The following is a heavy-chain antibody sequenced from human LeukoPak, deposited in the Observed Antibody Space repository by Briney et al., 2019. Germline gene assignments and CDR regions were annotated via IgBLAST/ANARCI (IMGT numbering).Heavy chain of an antibody. CDR1: GGSISSFY. CDR2: IYTSGTT. V-gene: IGHV4-4*09. CDR3: ATSDTVSTYNWFDP. D-gene: IGHD5/OR15-5a*01. J-gene: IGHJ5*02. Sequence: SETLSLTCNVSGGSISSFYLSWIRQPPGKGLEWIGYIYTSGTTKYNPSLKSRLTMSVDTSNSQFLLKLSSVTAADTAVYYCATSDTVSTYNWFDPWGQGTLVTVSS.